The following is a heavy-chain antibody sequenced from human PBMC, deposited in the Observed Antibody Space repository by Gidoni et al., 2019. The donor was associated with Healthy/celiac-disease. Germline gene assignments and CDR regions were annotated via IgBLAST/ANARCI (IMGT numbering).Heavy chain of an antibody. CDR1: GFPFSSYS. Sequence: EVQLVESGGGLVKPGGSLRRSCAASGFPFSSYSMNGVRQAPGKGLEGVSSISSISSYIYYADSVKGRFTISRDNAKNSLYLQMNSLRAEDTAVYYCARVPPYYCSSTSCYAAVDYWGQGTLVTVSS. CDR2: ISSISSYI. D-gene: IGHD2-2*01. J-gene: IGHJ4*02. V-gene: IGHV3-21*01. CDR3: ARVPPYYCSSTSCYAAVDY.